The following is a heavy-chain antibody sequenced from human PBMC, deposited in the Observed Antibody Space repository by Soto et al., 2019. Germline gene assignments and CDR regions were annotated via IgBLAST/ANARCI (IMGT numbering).Heavy chain of an antibody. CDR2: ISSSSIYT. Sequence: GGSLRLSCAASGFTFSDYYMSWIRQAPGKGLEWISYISSSSIYTNNADSVKGRFTISRDNAKNSLYLQMNSLRAEDTAVYFCARDRDPMSPGYFDYWGRGALVTVSS. CDR1: GFTFSDYY. J-gene: IGHJ4*02. CDR3: ARDRDPMSPGYFDY. V-gene: IGHV3-11*06.